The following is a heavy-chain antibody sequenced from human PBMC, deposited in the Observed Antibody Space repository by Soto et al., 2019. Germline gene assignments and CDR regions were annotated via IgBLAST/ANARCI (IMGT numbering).Heavy chain of an antibody. V-gene: IGHV2-26*01. Sequence: QVTLKESGPVLVKPTETLTLTCTVSGFSLSNARMGVSWIRQPPGKALEWLAHIFSNDEKSYSTSLKSRLTSAKDTSKSQVVLTMTNMDPVDTATYYCARIRPTVRLPYYYGMDVWGQGTTVTVSS. CDR3: ARIRPTVRLPYYYGMDV. CDR2: IFSNDEK. D-gene: IGHD4-17*01. J-gene: IGHJ6*02. CDR1: GFSLSNARMG.